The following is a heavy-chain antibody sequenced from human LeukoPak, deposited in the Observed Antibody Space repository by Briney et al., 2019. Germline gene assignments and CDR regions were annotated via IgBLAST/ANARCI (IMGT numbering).Heavy chain of an antibody. V-gene: IGHV4-34*01. Sequence: SETLSLTCAVYGGSFSGYYWSWIRQPPGKGLEWVGEINHSGSTNYNPSLKSRVTISVDTSKNQFSLKLSSVTAADTAVYYCASITIFGVVIGESTGSHYYGMVVWGQGTTVTVSS. J-gene: IGHJ6*02. CDR3: ASITIFGVVIGESTGSHYYGMVV. CDR1: GGSFSGYY. CDR2: INHSGST. D-gene: IGHD3-3*01.